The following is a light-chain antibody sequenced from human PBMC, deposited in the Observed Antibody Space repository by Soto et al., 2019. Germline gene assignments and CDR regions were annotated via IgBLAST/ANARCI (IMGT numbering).Light chain of an antibody. CDR1: QSINTW. Sequence: IKMNQSPSALSASIGDRITITCRASQSINTWLAWYQQKPGKAPKLLIYAASTLESGVPSRFSGSGSGTEFTLTITSLQPDDFATYYCHHYNTYSTFGQGTKVDIK. V-gene: IGKV1-5*03. CDR2: AAS. J-gene: IGKJ1*01. CDR3: HHYNTYST.